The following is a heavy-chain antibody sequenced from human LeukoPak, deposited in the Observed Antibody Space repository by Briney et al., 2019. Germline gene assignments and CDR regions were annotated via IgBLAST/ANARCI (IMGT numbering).Heavy chain of an antibody. J-gene: IGHJ4*02. Sequence: PGWSLRLSCAASGFTFSNYGMHCVRQAPGKGLEWVAGITEDGINKYYADSVKARFTISRDNSNNTLFLQMNNLRADDTAVYYCAKDRETTASGTFDYWGQGALVTVSS. CDR3: AKDRETTASGTFDY. CDR2: ITEDGINK. D-gene: IGHD6-13*01. V-gene: IGHV3-30*18. CDR1: GFTFSNYG.